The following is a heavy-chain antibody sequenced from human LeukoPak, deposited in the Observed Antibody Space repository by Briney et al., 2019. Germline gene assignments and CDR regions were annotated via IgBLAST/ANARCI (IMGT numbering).Heavy chain of an antibody. V-gene: IGHV4-31*03. CDR3: ARVDSDYDFTDY. CDR2: ITSSGRT. CDR1: GGSISSGGHY. D-gene: IGHD4-11*01. Sequence: SQTLSLTCTVSGGSISSGGHYWSWVRQPPGRGLEWIGYITSSGRTFYNPSFKSRTTMSVDTSKNQFSLRLSSVTGADTAVHSCARVDSDYDFTDYWGQGTLVTVSS. J-gene: IGHJ4*02.